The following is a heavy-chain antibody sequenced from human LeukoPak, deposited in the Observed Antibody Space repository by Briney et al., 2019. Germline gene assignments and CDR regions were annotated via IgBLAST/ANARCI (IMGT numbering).Heavy chain of an antibody. V-gene: IGHV1-2*02. CDR1: GYTFTGYY. CDR3: AGSGSYPHTHDAFDI. J-gene: IGHJ3*02. Sequence: ASVKVSCKASGYTFTGYYMHWVRQAPGQGLEWMGWINPNSGGTNYAQKFQGRVAMTRDTSTSTAYMELRSLRSDDTAVYYCAGSGSYPHTHDAFDIWGQGTMVTVSS. D-gene: IGHD1-26*01. CDR2: INPNSGGT.